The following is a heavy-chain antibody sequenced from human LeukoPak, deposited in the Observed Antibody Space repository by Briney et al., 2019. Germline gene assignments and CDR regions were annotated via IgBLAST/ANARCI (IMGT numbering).Heavy chain of an antibody. V-gene: IGHV3-53*05. CDR1: GFTVSSNY. CDR3: ARDNYGSGTYGYFDY. CDR2: IYSGGDT. J-gene: IGHJ4*02. Sequence: PGGSLRLSCAPSGFTVSSNYMSWVRQAPGKGLEWVSVIYSGGDTFYADSVKGRFTISRDNSNNTLYLQMNGLGAEDTAVYYCARDNYGSGTYGYFDYWGQGTLVTVSS. D-gene: IGHD3-10*01.